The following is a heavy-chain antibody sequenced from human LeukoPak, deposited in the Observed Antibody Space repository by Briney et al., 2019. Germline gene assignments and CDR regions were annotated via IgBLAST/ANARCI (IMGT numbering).Heavy chain of an antibody. Sequence: GGSLSLSCAASGFTFSSYWVHWVRQAPGKGLVWVSRIKSEGSSTSYADSVKGRFIISRDNAKNTLSLQMNSLRAEDTAVYYCARERDWFFDLWGRGTLVSVSS. CDR2: IKSEGSST. CDR1: GFTFSSYW. J-gene: IGHJ2*01. V-gene: IGHV3-74*01. CDR3: ARERDWFFDL.